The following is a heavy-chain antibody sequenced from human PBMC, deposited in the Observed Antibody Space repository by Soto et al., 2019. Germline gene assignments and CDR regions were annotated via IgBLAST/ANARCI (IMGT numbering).Heavy chain of an antibody. CDR3: ARHLSLWFDP. CDR1: GGSISSSRSY. J-gene: IGHJ5*02. CDR2: IFYAGNT. Sequence: SETLSLTCNVSGGSISSSRSYWAWFRQPPGKELEWIANIFYAGNTYYNPSLKSRVTISVDTSKNQFSLKLSSVTAADTAVYYCARHLSLWFDPWGQGTLVTVSS. V-gene: IGHV4-39*01.